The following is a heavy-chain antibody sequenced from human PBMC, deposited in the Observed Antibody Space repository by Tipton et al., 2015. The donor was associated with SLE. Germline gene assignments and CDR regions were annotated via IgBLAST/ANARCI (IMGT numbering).Heavy chain of an antibody. V-gene: IGHV4-59*01. CDR2: VFYSGST. D-gene: IGHD3-3*01. CDR1: GSSIGSNY. CDR3: AREGLRCLHMDV. J-gene: IGHJ6*04. Sequence: TLSLTCTVSGSSIGSNYWGLIRQTPGKGLEWIGNVFYSGSTHYNPSLKSRVIMSVDTSRNEFSLKVSSVTAADTAVYYCAREGLRCLHMDVWGRGTTVLVSS.